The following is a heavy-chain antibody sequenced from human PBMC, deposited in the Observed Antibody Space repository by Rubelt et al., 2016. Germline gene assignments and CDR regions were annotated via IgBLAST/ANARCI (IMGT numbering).Heavy chain of an antibody. J-gene: IGHJ3*02. CDR1: GYSFSSYA. V-gene: IGHV1-18*01. CDR3: ARGARRYSMDPRNAFDI. CDR2: ISAYNGDT. Sequence: QVQLVQSGSELKDPGASVTVSCKASGYSFSSYAMNWVRQAPGQGLEWMGWISAYNGDTNYAQKLQGRVTMTTDTSTRTAYMELGSLRSDDTAVYYCARGARRYSMDPRNAFDIWGQGTMVTVPS. D-gene: IGHD4-11*01.